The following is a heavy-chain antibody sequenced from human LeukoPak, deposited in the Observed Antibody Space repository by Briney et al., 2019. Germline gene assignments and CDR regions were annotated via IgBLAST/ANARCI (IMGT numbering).Heavy chain of an antibody. Sequence: PGGSLRLSCAASGFTFSSYAMHWVRQAPGKGLEWVAVIPYDGSNKYYADSVKGRFTISRDNSKNTLYLQMNSLRAEDTAVYYCARGLVRGAGIDYWGQGTLVTVSS. D-gene: IGHD3-10*01. CDR2: IPYDGSNK. CDR3: ARGLVRGAGIDY. V-gene: IGHV3-30*04. J-gene: IGHJ4*02. CDR1: GFTFSSYA.